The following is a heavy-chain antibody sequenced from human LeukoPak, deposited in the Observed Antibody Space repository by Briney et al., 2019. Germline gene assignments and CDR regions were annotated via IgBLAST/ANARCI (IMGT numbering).Heavy chain of an antibody. J-gene: IGHJ4*02. Sequence: SETLSLTCAVYGGSFSGYYWSWIRQPPGKGLEWIAEINHSGSTNYNPSLKSRVTISVDTSKNQFSLKLSSVTAADTAVYYCARGRSEMATIAGRDYWGQGTLVTVSS. CDR3: ARGRSEMATIAGRDY. D-gene: IGHD5-24*01. CDR1: GGSFSGYY. CDR2: INHSGST. V-gene: IGHV4-34*01.